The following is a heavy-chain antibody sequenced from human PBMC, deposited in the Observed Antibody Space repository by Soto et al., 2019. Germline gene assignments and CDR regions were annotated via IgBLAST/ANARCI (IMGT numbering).Heavy chain of an antibody. Sequence: ASVKVSCKDSGYTLTSYAMHWVRQAHGQRLEWMGWINAGNGNTKYSQKFQGRVTITRDTSASTAYMELSSLRSEDTAVYYCAAGEDKNYYYYYYMDVWGKGTTVTVSS. V-gene: IGHV1-3*01. J-gene: IGHJ6*03. D-gene: IGHD7-27*01. CDR1: GYTLTSYA. CDR3: AAGEDKNYYYYYYMDV. CDR2: INAGNGNT.